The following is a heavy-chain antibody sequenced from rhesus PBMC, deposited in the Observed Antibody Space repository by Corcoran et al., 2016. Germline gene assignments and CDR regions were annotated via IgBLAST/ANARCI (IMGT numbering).Heavy chain of an antibody. V-gene: IGHV4-169*02. CDR1: GGSISSSY. CDR2: IYGRGSST. J-gene: IGHJ4*01. D-gene: IGHD6-43*01. CDR3: ASGRAAATVY. Sequence: QLQLQESGPGLVKPSETLSLTCAVSGGSISSSYWSWIRQAPGKGLEWIGYIYGRGSSTTYNPSRKSRVTLSVDTSKNQLSLKLSSVTAADTAVYYCASGRAAATVYWGQGVLVTVSS.